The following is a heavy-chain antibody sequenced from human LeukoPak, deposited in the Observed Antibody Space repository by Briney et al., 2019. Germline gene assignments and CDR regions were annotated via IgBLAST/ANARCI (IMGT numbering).Heavy chain of an antibody. D-gene: IGHD2-21*01. CDR2: IYPGDSDT. V-gene: IGHV5-51*01. Sequence: GESLKISCKGSGYSFTTYWIGWVRQMPGKGLEWMGVIYPGDSDTRYSPSFQGQVTISADKSISTAYLQWSSLKASDTAIYYCVRPHSDWYFALWGRGTLVTVSS. J-gene: IGHJ2*01. CDR1: GYSFTTYW. CDR3: VRPHSDWYFAL.